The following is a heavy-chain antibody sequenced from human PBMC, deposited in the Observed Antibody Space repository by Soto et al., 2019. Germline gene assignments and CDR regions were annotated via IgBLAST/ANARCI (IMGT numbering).Heavy chain of an antibody. V-gene: IGHV3-30*18. Sequence: GGSLRLSCAASGFTFSSYGMHWVRQAPGKGLEWVAVISYDGSNKYHADSVKGRFTISRDNSKNTLYLQMNSLRAEDTAVYYCAKEHGDYYYYYYGMDVWGQGTTVTVSS. D-gene: IGHD4-17*01. CDR1: GFTFSSYG. CDR2: ISYDGSNK. J-gene: IGHJ6*02. CDR3: AKEHGDYYYYYYGMDV.